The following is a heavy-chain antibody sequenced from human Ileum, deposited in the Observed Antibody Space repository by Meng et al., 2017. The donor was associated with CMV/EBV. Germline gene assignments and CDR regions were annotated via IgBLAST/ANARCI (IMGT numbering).Heavy chain of an antibody. V-gene: IGHV3-23*03. D-gene: IGHD3-10*01. Sequence: LPFSCAASGFTFSTSAMSWVRQAPGKGLEYVSVIYPGGSDTYYADSVKGRFIISRDNSKNTLYLQMTSLRVEDTAVYYCAPGGNYVEYWGQGTLVTVSS. CDR2: IYPGGSDT. CDR1: GFTFSTSA. J-gene: IGHJ4*02. CDR3: APGGNYVEY.